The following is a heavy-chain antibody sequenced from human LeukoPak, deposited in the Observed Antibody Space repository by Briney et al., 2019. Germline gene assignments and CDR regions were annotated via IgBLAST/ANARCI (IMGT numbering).Heavy chain of an antibody. V-gene: IGHV4-38-2*02. CDR2: IYHSGST. J-gene: IGHJ4*02. Sequence: SSETLSLTCTVSGYSISSGYYWGWIRQPPGKGLEWIGSIYHSGSTYYNPSLKSRVTISVDTSKNQFSLKLSSVTAADTAVYYCARDLLGGSYTDYWGQGTLVTVSS. CDR1: GYSISSGYY. CDR3: ARDLLGGSYTDY. D-gene: IGHD1-26*01.